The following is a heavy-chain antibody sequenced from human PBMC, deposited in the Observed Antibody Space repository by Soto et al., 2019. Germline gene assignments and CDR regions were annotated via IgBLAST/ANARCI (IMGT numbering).Heavy chain of an antibody. V-gene: IGHV1-69*13. J-gene: IGHJ4*02. CDR1: GGTFSSYA. D-gene: IGHD3-22*01. CDR3: AGTLYYYDSSGLYYFDY. Sequence: ASVKVSCKASGGTFSSYAISWVRQAPGQGLEWMGGIIPIFGTANYAQKFQGRVTITADESTSTAYMELSSLRSEDTAVYYCAGTLYYYDSSGLYYFDYWAREPWSPSPQ. CDR2: IIPIFGTA.